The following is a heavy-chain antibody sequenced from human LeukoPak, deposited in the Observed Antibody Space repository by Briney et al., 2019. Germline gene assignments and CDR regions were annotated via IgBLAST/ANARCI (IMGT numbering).Heavy chain of an antibody. D-gene: IGHD3-10*01. J-gene: IGHJ4*02. CDR1: GGSISSSDYY. V-gene: IGHV4-39*07. Sequence: ASETLCLTCTVSGGSISSSDYYWGWIRQPPGKGLEWIGNIYYSGSTYYNPSLKSRVTMSVDTSKNQFSLKLSSVTAADTAVYYCARDSGSGSYLDYWGQGTLVTVSS. CDR2: IYYSGST. CDR3: ARDSGSGSYLDY.